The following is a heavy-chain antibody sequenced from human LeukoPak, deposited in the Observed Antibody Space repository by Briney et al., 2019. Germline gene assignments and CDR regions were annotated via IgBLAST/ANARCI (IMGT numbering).Heavy chain of an antibody. D-gene: IGHD3-22*01. V-gene: IGHV1-2*02. Sequence: ASVKVSCKASGYTFTSYDINWVRQATGQGLEWMGWINPNSGGTNYAQKFQGRVTMTRDTSISTAYMELSRLRSDDTAVYYCAIPRPYHYDSSGSIWGQGTLVTVSS. CDR1: GYTFTSYD. J-gene: IGHJ4*02. CDR2: INPNSGGT. CDR3: AIPRPYHYDSSGSI.